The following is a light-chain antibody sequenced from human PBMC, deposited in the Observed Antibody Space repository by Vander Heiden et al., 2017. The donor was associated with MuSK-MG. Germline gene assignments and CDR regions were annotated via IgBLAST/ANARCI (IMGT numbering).Light chain of an antibody. J-gene: IGLJ1*01. CDR3: CTYAGNYRYV. V-gene: IGLV2-8*01. CDR2: EVS. Sequence: QSALTQPPSASGSPGQSVTISCTGTSSDVGAFNYVSWYQQYPGKAPKLLIYEVSKRPSGVPDRFSGSKSGNTASLTVSGLQADDEADYYCCTYAGNYRYVFGTGTKVTVL. CDR1: SSDVGAFNY.